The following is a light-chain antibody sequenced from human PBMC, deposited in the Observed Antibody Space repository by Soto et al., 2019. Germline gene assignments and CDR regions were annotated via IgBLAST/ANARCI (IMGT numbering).Light chain of an antibody. V-gene: IGKV3-20*01. CDR3: QQYGSTPWT. J-gene: IGKJ1*01. CDR2: GAS. Sequence: IVLTQSPGTLSLSPGERATLSCRASQSVSSNYLAWLQQKPGQAPRLLIYGASSRATGIPDRFSGSGSGTDFTLTISRLEPEDFAVFYCQQYGSTPWTFGQGTKVDIK. CDR1: QSVSSNY.